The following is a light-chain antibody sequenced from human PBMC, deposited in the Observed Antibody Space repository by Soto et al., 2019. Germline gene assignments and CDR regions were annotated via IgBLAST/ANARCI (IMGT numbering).Light chain of an antibody. CDR2: AAS. CDR3: LQDYNYPRA. J-gene: IGKJ1*01. Sequence: DIQMTQSPSSVSASVGDRMTITCRASQHISTWLTWYQQKPGKAPKLLIYAASSLQSGVPSRFSGSASGTDFTLTISSLQPEDFATYYCLQDYNYPRAFGQGTKVDIK. V-gene: IGKV1-12*01. CDR1: QHISTW.